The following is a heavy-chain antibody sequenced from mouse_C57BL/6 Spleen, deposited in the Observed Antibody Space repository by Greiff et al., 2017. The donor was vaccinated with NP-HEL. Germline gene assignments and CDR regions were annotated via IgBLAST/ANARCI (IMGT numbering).Heavy chain of an antibody. CDR1: GYTFTSYW. CDR2: INPSNGGT. J-gene: IGHJ3*01. V-gene: IGHV1-53*01. Sequence: QVQLQQPGTELVKPGASVKLSCKASGYTFTSYWMHWVKQRPGQGLEWIGNINPSNGGTNYNEKFKSKATLTVDKSSSTAYMQLSSLTSEDAAVYYCAREGSYEPDEWFAYWGQGTRVTVSA. D-gene: IGHD2-3*01. CDR3: AREGSYEPDEWFAY.